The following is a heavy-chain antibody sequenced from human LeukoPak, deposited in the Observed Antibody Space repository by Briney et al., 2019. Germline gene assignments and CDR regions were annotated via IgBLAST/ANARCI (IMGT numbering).Heavy chain of an antibody. CDR1: GFTFSSYE. CDR2: ISSSGSTI. J-gene: IGHJ4*02. V-gene: IGHV3-48*03. CDR3: AKASPLKSYCSSTSRHLGAPDY. D-gene: IGHD2-2*01. Sequence: PGGSLRLSCAASGFTFSSYEMNWVRQAPGKGLEWVSYISSSGSTIYYADSVKGRFTISRDNSKNTLYLQMNSLRAEDTAVYYCAKASPLKSYCSSTSRHLGAPDYWGQGTLVTVSS.